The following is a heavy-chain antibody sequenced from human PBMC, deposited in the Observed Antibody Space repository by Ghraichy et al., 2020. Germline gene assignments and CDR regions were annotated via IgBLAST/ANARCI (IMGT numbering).Heavy chain of an antibody. CDR3: ARVGQQLGNYYYYGMDV. D-gene: IGHD6-13*01. CDR1: GFTFSSYS. J-gene: IGHJ6*02. V-gene: IGHV3-48*01. Sequence: LSLTCAASGFTFSSYSMNWVRQAPGKGLEWVSYISSSSSTIYYADSVKGRFTISRDNAKNSLYLQMNSLRAEDTAVYYCARVGQQLGNYYYYGMDVWGQGTTVTVSS. CDR2: ISSSSSTI.